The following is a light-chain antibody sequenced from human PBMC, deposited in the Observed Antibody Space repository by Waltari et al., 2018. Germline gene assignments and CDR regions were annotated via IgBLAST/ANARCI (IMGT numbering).Light chain of an antibody. V-gene: IGLV2-14*03. J-gene: IGLJ2*01. CDR3: SSYTSSSTLKL. CDR2: YVS. Sequence: QSALTQPVSVSGSPGQSITISCTGSYRDVGGYNYVSWYQQFPGKAPRLIIYYVSNRPSGVSSRFSGSKSGDTASLTISGLQTEDEADYYCSSYTSSSTLKLFGGGTKLTVL. CDR1: YRDVGGYNY.